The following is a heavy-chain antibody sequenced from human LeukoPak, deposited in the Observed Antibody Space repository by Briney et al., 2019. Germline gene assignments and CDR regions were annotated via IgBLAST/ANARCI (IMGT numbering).Heavy chain of an antibody. Sequence: GGSLRLSCEASGFTLSSHWMSWVRQAPGKGLEWLGNINQDGSEKNSVDSVKGRFTISRDNGKNSLYLQMNSLRAEDTALYYCAKGLPGFGDLLDVWNYWGQGILVTVSS. CDR1: GFTLSSHW. CDR2: INQDGSEK. J-gene: IGHJ4*02. D-gene: IGHD3-10*01. CDR3: AKGLPGFGDLLDVWNY. V-gene: IGHV3-7*03.